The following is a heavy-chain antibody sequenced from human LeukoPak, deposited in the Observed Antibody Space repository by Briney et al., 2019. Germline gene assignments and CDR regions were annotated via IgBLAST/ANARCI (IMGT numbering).Heavy chain of an antibody. CDR1: GFTFSSYS. CDR3: ARGPDIVVVPAAIDSGWFDP. D-gene: IGHD2-2*01. CDR2: ISSSSSYI. J-gene: IGHJ5*02. Sequence: GSLRLSCAASGFTFSSYSMDWVRQAPGKGLEWVSSISSSSSYIYYADSVKGRFTISRDNAKNSLYLQMNSLRAEDTAVYYCARGPDIVVVPAAIDSGWFDPWGQGTLVTVSS. V-gene: IGHV3-21*01.